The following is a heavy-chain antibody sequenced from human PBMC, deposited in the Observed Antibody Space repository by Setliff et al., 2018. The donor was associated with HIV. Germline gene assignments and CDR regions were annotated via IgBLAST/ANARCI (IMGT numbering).Heavy chain of an antibody. D-gene: IGHD3-3*01. Sequence: ASVKVSCKASGYTFTSYDISWVRQAPGQGLEWMGWINTHSGYTNYAQNVQGRVTVTMDTSTSTAYMELRSLKSDDTAVYYCASLITYYDFWSGYYSPIGFDYWGQGTPVTVSS. CDR1: GYTFTSYD. V-gene: IGHV1-18*01. CDR2: INTHSGYT. CDR3: ASLITYYDFWSGYYSPIGFDY. J-gene: IGHJ4*02.